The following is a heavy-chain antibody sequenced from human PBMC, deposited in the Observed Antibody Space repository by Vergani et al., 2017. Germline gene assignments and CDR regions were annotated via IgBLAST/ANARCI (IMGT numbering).Heavy chain of an antibody. V-gene: IGHV3-48*01. CDR3: ARFPLTTVATRLTDYYYGIDV. D-gene: IGHD4-23*01. J-gene: IGHJ6*01. Sequence: EVHLLESGGGLVQPGGSLRLSCAASGFTFSSHSMNWVRQAPGKGLEWVSYISSSSSTIYYADSVKGLFSIYRDNANNSRYLQMSSLRAEDTAVYYCARFPLTTVATRLTDYYYGIDVWGQGTTVAGCS. CDR2: ISSSSSTI. CDR1: GFTFSSHS.